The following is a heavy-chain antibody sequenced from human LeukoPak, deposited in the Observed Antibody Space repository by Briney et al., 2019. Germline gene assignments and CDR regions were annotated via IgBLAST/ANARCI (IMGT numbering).Heavy chain of an antibody. CDR2: IYYSGIT. D-gene: IGHD6-19*01. Sequence: TSETLSLTCTVSGDSINSRSYYWGWIRQPPGKGLEWIVSIYYSGITYYNPSRKSRVTISVNTAENQFSMRLISVTAADTAVYYCARHFPHMDYSGWKQGWFDPWGQGTLVTVSS. CDR3: ARHFPHMDYSGWKQGWFDP. V-gene: IGHV4-39*01. J-gene: IGHJ5*02. CDR1: GDSINSRSYY.